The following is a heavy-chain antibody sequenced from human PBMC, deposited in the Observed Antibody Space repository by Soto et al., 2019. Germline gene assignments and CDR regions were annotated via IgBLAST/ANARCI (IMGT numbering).Heavy chain of an antibody. CDR1: GGSISSSSYY. CDR2: IYYSGST. CDR3: ARGLARVWGRDYYYGMDV. D-gene: IGHD3-16*01. V-gene: IGHV4-39*07. Sequence: SETLSLTCTVSGGSISSSSYYWGWIRQPPGKGLEWIGCIYYSGSTYYNPSLKSRVTISVDTSKNQFSLKLSSVTAADTAVYYCARGLARVWGRDYYYGMDVWGQGTTVTVSS. J-gene: IGHJ6*02.